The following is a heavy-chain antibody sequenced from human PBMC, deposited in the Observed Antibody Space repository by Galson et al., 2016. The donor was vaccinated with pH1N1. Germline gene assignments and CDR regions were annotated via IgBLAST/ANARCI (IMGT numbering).Heavy chain of an antibody. V-gene: IGHV4-30-4*01. Sequence: QTLSLPCSVSGVSMSSGNYFWRWLRQSPGKALEWIGYTYYTGPTYYKPSLKSRVSISLDASENQFSLKLTSVPVADTAVYYCAREEGPYSGYQGRDYWGQGTLVTVSS. CDR3: AREEGPYSGYQGRDY. J-gene: IGHJ4*02. D-gene: IGHD5-12*01. CDR1: GVSMSSGNYF. CDR2: TYYTGPT.